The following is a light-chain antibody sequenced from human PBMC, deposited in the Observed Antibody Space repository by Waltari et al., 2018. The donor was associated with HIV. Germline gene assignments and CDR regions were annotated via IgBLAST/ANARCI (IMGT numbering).Light chain of an antibody. Sequence: QSALTQPASVSGSPGQSITISCTGTSNDVGGYNYVSWYQHHPGKAPKLMIYEVSDWPSGVSSRFSGSKSGNTASLTISGLQAEDEADYYCSSYTSSATLVFGGGTKLTV. V-gene: IGLV2-14*01. CDR1: SNDVGGYNY. J-gene: IGLJ2*01. CDR3: SSYTSSATLV. CDR2: EVS.